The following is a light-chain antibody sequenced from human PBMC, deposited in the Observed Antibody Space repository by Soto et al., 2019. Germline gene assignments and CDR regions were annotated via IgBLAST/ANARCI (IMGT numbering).Light chain of an antibody. Sequence: LPQSRVTLPLSTGATATLSCGASQSVSNYLAWYQQKPSQPPRLLIYDTSIRATGVPARFSGSRSGAEFTLTISILQSEDLAVYCSHQYNNWHSFGQXT. J-gene: IGKJ5*01. CDR2: DTS. CDR3: HQYNNWHS. V-gene: IGKV3D-15*03. CDR1: QSVSNY.